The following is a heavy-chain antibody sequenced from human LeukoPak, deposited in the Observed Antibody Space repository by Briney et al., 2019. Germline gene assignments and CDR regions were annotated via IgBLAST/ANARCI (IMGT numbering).Heavy chain of an antibody. CDR1: GGSISDYY. CDR3: ARHYVRGVNWFDP. Sequence: PSETLSLTCNVSGGSISDYYWSWLRRPAGEGLEWIGRLYNSGSTIYNPSLKSRVTISVDTSKNQFSLKLASVTAADTAVYYCARHYVRGVNWFDPWGQGIMVTGSS. V-gene: IGHV4-4*07. J-gene: IGHJ5*02. CDR2: LYNSGST. D-gene: IGHD3-10*01.